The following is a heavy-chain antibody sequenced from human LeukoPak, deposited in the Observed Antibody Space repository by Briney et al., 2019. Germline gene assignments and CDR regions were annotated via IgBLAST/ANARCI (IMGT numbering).Heavy chain of an antibody. CDR3: ARGYSYGFVSWFDP. V-gene: IGHV1-8*01. D-gene: IGHD5-18*01. J-gene: IGHJ5*02. Sequence: ASVKVSCKASGYTFTSYDINWVRQAPGQGLEWMGWMNPNSDNTGYAQKFQGRVTMTRNTSISTAYMELSSLRSEDTAVYYCARGYSYGFVSWFDPWGQGALVTVSS. CDR1: GYTFTSYD. CDR2: MNPNSDNT.